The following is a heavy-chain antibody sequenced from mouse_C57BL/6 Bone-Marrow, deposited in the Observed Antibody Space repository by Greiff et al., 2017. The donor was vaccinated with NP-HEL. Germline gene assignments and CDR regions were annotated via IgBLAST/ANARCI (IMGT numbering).Heavy chain of an antibody. CDR2: ISNGGGST. CDR1: GFTFSDYY. Sequence: EVQRVESGGGLVQPGGSLKLSCAASGFTFSDYYMYWVRQTPEKRLEWVAYISNGGGSTYYPDTVKGLFTISRDNAKNTLYLQMSRLKSEDTAMYYCARRGGDYWGQGTSVTVSS. V-gene: IGHV5-12*01. CDR3: ARRGGDY. J-gene: IGHJ4*01.